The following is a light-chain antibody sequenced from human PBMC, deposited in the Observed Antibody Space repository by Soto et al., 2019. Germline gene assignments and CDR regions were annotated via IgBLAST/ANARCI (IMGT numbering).Light chain of an antibody. CDR1: SSDIGGYNF. V-gene: IGLV2-14*03. CDR3: SSYISSSTPYV. J-gene: IGLJ1*01. Sequence: QSVLTQPASVSGSPGQSITISCTGTSSDIGGYNFVSWYQHHPGKAPRLMIFGVSDRPSGVSDRFSGSKSGNTASLTISGRQAEDEADYYCSSYISSSTPYVFGTGTKLTVL. CDR2: GVS.